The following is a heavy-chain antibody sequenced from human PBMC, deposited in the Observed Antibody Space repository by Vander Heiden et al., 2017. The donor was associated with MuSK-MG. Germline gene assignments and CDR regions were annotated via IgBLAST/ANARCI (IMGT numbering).Heavy chain of an antibody. D-gene: IGHD1-26*01. CDR1: GFTFSSHW. CDR3: ARAWYLDDECGKVDAFDI. CDR2: IKPDGSER. Sequence: CAASGFTFSSHWMSWVRQAPGKGLEWVANIKPDGSERYYVDSVKGRVTISRDNAKNSLYLQMNSLRAEDTAVYYCARAWYLDDECGKVDAFDIWGQGTMVTVSS. J-gene: IGHJ3*02. V-gene: IGHV3-7*01.